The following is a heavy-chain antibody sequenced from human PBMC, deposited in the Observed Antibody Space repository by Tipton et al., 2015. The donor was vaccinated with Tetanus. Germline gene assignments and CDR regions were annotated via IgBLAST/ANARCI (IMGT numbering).Heavy chain of an antibody. Sequence: TLSLTCTVSGVSIGSYYWSWIRQPPGKGLEWIGYLSYIGTTNYSPSLESRVTISSDTSRNQFSLRLSSITAADTAIYYCARGGGDNWNFWPDWGQGTLLCVFS. CDR1: GVSIGSYY. J-gene: IGHJ4*02. CDR3: ARGGGDNWNFWPD. D-gene: IGHD1-7*01. CDR2: LSYIGTT. V-gene: IGHV4-59*01.